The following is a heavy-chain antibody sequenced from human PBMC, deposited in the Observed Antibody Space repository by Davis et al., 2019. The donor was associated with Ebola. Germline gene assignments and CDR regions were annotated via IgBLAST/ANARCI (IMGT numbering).Heavy chain of an antibody. D-gene: IGHD3-9*01. CDR1: GFTFSRYW. J-gene: IGHJ6*03. V-gene: IGHV3-74*01. CDR2: INSDGSST. Sequence: PGGSLRLSCAASGFTFSRYWMHWVRHAPGQGLVWVSRINSDGSSTSYADSVKGRFTISRDNAKNTLYLQMNSLRAEDTAVYYCAREHYDILTGYPWEDYYYYYMDVWGKGTTVTVSS. CDR3: AREHYDILTGYPWEDYYYYYMDV.